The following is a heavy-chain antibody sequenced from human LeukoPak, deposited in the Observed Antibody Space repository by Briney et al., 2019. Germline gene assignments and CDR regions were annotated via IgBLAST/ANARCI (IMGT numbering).Heavy chain of an antibody. CDR2: ISGNGDGT. V-gene: IGHV3-23*01. CDR3: AKDPNGDYIGTFDI. J-gene: IGHJ3*02. Sequence: KTGGSLRLSCAASGFTFSSYSMNWVRQAPGKGLEWVSSISGNGDGTQYAASVQGRFTISRDNSKNTLYLQMNNLRAEDTAIYYCAKDPNGDYIGTFDIWGQGTMVTVSS. CDR1: GFTFSSYS. D-gene: IGHD4-17*01.